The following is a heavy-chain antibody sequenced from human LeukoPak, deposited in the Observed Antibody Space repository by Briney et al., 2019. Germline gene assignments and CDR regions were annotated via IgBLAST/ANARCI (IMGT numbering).Heavy chain of an antibody. CDR3: ARHKPYYHDSSGYYDY. J-gene: IGHJ4*02. CDR2: IYYSGST. Sequence: WVRQAPGKGLEWIGSIYYSGSTYYNPSLKSRVTISVDTSKNQFSLKLSSVTAADTAVYYCARHKPYYHDSSGYYDYWGQGTLVTVSS. D-gene: IGHD3-22*01. V-gene: IGHV4-39*01.